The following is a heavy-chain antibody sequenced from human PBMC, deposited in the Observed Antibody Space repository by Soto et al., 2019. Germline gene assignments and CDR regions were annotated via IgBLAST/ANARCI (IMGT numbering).Heavy chain of an antibody. CDR3: ARVKGDSSGYRNDAFDI. Sequence: QVQLQESGPGLVKPSQTLSLTCTVSGGSISSGGYYWSWIRQHPGKGLEWIGYIYYSGSTYYNPSLKSRVTIPVDTSKNQFSLKLSSVTAADTAVYYCARVKGDSSGYRNDAFDIWGQGTMVTVSS. D-gene: IGHD3-22*01. V-gene: IGHV4-31*03. J-gene: IGHJ3*02. CDR1: GGSISSGGYY. CDR2: IYYSGST.